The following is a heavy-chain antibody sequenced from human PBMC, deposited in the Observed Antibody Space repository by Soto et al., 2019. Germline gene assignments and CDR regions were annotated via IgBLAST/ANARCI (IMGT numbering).Heavy chain of an antibody. D-gene: IGHD6-19*01. CDR3: ARDGIAVAGDYYYGMDV. CDR2: ISAYNGNT. V-gene: IGHV1-18*01. CDR1: GYTFTSYG. J-gene: IGHJ6*02. Sequence: QVKLVQSGAEVKKPGASVKVSCKASGYTFTSYGISWVRQAPGQGLEWMGWISAYNGNTNYAQKLQGRVTMTTDTSTSTAYMELRSRRSDDTAVYYCARDGIAVAGDYYYGMDVWGQGSTVTVSS.